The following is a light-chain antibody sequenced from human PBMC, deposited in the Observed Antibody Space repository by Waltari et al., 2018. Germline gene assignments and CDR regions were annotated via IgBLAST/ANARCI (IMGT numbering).Light chain of an antibody. CDR1: LMSNQW. CDR2: KDT. CDR3: QSADSSGTSLL. Sequence: SYDLTQPPSVSVSPGQTARITCSGHLMSNQWGYGYQQKPGQAPVLVIYKDTQRASGIPERFLGSSSGTTVTLTITAVQAEDEADYYCQSADSSGTSLLFGGGTKVTVL. V-gene: IGLV3-25*03. J-gene: IGLJ3*02.